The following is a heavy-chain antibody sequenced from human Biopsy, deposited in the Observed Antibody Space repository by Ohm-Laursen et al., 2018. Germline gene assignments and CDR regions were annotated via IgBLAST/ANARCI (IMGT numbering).Heavy chain of an antibody. CDR3: AADINVWNVNY. CDR1: GYTLNELS. J-gene: IGHJ4*02. V-gene: IGHV1-24*01. CDR2: FAPENGKT. Sequence: GASVKVSCKVSGYTLNELSMNWVRQVPGKGLEWMGGFAPENGKTVYAQNFQARVSLTEDTSTDTAYMELRSLRSEDTAVYYCAADINVWNVNYWGQGSLVTVSS. D-gene: IGHD1-1*01.